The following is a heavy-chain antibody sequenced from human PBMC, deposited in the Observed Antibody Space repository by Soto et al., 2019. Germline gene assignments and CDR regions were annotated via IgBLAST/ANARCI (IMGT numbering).Heavy chain of an antibody. V-gene: IGHV3-66*01. J-gene: IGHJ5*02. Sequence: GSLRLSCAASGFAVSSNFMSWVRQAPGKGLEWVSVIYSGGSTYYADSVKGRFTISRDNSENTLYLQMNSLRAEDTAIYYCARATMIGLLSSWGQGTLVTAPQ. CDR3: ARATMIGLLSS. D-gene: IGHD3-22*01. CDR2: IYSGGST. CDR1: GFAVSSNF.